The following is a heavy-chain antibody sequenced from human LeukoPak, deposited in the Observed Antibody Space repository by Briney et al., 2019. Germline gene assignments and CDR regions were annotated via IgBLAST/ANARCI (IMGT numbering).Heavy chain of an antibody. CDR3: ARDTSFGAAAGSFDY. Sequence: GSSVKVSCKASGGTFSSYAISWVRQAPGQGLEWMGGIIPIFGTANYAQKFQGRVTITADESTSTAYMELSSLRSEDTAVYYCARDTSFGAAAGSFDYWGQGTLVTVSS. CDR2: IIPIFGTA. D-gene: IGHD6-13*01. V-gene: IGHV1-69*01. J-gene: IGHJ4*02. CDR1: GGTFSSYA.